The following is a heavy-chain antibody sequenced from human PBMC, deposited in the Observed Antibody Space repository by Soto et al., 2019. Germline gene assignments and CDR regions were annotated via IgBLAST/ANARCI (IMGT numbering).Heavy chain of an antibody. J-gene: IGHJ4*02. CDR3: ARGGSSGWYGVFDY. CDR2: IYYSGST. V-gene: IGHV4-31*03. CDR1: GGSISSGGYY. Sequence: ASETLSLTCTVSGGSISSGGYYWSWIRQHPGKGLEWIGYIYYSGSTYYNPSLKSRVTISVDTSKNQFSLKLSSVTAADTAVYYCARGGSSGWYGVFDYWGQGTLVTVS. D-gene: IGHD6-19*01.